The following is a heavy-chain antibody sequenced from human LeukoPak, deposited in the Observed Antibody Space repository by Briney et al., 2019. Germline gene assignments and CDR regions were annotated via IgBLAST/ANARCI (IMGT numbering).Heavy chain of an antibody. D-gene: IGHD6-13*01. CDR3: AALYSRADYYYYGMDV. V-gene: IGHV1-46*01. J-gene: IGHJ6*02. Sequence: ASVKVSCKASGYTFTSYYMHWVRQAPGQGLEWMGIINPSGGSTSYAQKFQERVTITRDMSTSTAYMELSSLRSEDTAVYYCAALYSRADYYYYGMDVWGQGTTVTVSS. CDR2: INPSGGST. CDR1: GYTFTSYY.